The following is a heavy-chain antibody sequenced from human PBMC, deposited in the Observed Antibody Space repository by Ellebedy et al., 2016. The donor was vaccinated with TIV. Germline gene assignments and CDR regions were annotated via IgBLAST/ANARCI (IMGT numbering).Heavy chain of an antibody. V-gene: IGHV3-21*01. CDR3: ARDRFKGSGYFDL. CDR1: GFTFSSYS. CDR2: ISSSSSYI. D-gene: IGHD6-6*01. Sequence: GESLKISCAASGFTFSSYSMNWVRQAPGKGLEWVSSISSSSSYIYYADSVKGRFTISRDNAKNTLYLQMNSLRAEDTAVYYCARDRFKGSGYFDLWGRGTPVTVSS. J-gene: IGHJ2*01.